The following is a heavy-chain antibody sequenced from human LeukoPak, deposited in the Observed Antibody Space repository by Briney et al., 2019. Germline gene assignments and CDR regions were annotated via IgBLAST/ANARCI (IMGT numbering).Heavy chain of an antibody. CDR2: INPNSGGT. Sequence: ASVKVSFKASGFTFTAYYLHWVRQAPGQRLEWMGWINPNSGGTNYAQKFQGRVTMTRDTSISTAYMELSRLRSEDTAVYYCARGYCSGGSCYSRFVYYYYYYMDVWGKGTTVTVSS. J-gene: IGHJ6*03. CDR3: ARGYCSGGSCYSRFVYYYYYYMDV. V-gene: IGHV1-2*02. CDR1: GFTFTAYY. D-gene: IGHD2-15*01.